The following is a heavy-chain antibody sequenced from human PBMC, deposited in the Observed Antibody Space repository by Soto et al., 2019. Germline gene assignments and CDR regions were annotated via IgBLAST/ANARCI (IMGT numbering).Heavy chain of an antibody. CDR3: ARGMTTVTTFDY. V-gene: IGHV4-59*04. CDR1: GGSISGYY. D-gene: IGHD4-17*01. CDR2: IYHSGST. J-gene: IGHJ4*02. Sequence: LEPLSLTCTVSGGSISGYYWSCIRQPPGKGLEWIGYIYHSGSTYYNPSLKSRVTISVDRSKNQFSLKLSSVTAADTAVYYCARGMTTVTTFDYWGQGTLVTVSS.